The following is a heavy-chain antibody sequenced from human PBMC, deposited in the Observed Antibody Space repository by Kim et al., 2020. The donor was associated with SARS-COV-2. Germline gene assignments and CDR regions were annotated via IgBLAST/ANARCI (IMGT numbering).Heavy chain of an antibody. D-gene: IGHD4-4*01. CDR3: ARDNQYSVDY. CDR1: GDNVSGDSVA. V-gene: IGHV6-1*01. Sequence: SQTLSLTCVISGDNVSGDSVAWNWIRQSPSRGLEWLGRTYYRSKWYNDYAVSVKGRITISPDTSKNQFSLLVNSVTPEDTAVYYCARDNQYSVDYWGQGTLVAVSS. J-gene: IGHJ4*02. CDR2: TYYRSKWYN.